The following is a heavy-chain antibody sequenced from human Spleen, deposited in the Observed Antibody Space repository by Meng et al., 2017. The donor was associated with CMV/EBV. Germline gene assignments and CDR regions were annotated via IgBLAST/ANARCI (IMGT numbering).Heavy chain of an antibody. CDR1: GGSISSYY. CDR2: SYYSGST. V-gene: IGHV4-59*01. Sequence: SETLSLTCTVSGGSISSYYWSWLRQPPGKGLEWIGYSYYSGSTNYNPSLKSRVTISVDTSKNQFSLNLSSVTAADTAVYYCARVRGSSGHGAFDYWGQGTLVTVSS. CDR3: ARVRGSSGHGAFDY. D-gene: IGHD3-22*01. J-gene: IGHJ4*02.